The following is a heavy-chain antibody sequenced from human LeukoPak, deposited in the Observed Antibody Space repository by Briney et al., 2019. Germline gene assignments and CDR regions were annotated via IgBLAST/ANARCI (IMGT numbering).Heavy chain of an antibody. V-gene: IGHV3-7*01. CDR1: GFAFSHYW. CDR2: IRQDGSDN. Sequence: SGGSLRLSCAASGFAFSHYWMSWVRQAPGKGLEWLANIRQDGSDNYYVDSVKGRFTFSRDNARNSLYLQLNSLRVEDTAVYYCARVGSTSWYLDYWGQGTLVTVSS. D-gene: IGHD2-2*01. CDR3: ARVGSTSWYLDY. J-gene: IGHJ4*02.